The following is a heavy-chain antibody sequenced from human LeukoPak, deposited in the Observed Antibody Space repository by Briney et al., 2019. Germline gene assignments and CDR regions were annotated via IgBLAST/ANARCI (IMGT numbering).Heavy chain of an antibody. CDR3: ARVDWFDP. Sequence: GGSLRLSCAASGFTFSSYSMSWVRQAPGKGLEWVSCISSSSSTIYYADSVKGRFTISRDNAKNSLYLQMNSLRAEDTAVYYCARVDWFDPWGQGTLVTVSS. CDR1: GFTFSSYS. J-gene: IGHJ5*02. V-gene: IGHV3-48*04. CDR2: ISSSSSTI.